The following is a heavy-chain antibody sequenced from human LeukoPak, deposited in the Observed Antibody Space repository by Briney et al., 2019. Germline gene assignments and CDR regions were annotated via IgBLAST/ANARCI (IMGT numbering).Heavy chain of an antibody. D-gene: IGHD5-18*01. CDR1: GGTFSSYA. V-gene: IGHV1-69*13. Sequence: GASVKVSCKASGGTFSSYAISWVRQAPGQGLEWMGGIIPIFGTANYAQKFQGRVTITADESTSTAYMELSSLRSEDTAVYYCARPDEDRGYSYGYNYWGQGTLVTSPQ. CDR3: ARPDEDRGYSYGYNY. J-gene: IGHJ4*02. CDR2: IIPIFGTA.